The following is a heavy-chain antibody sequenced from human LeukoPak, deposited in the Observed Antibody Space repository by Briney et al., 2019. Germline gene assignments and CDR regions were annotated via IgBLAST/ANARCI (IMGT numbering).Heavy chain of an antibody. V-gene: IGHV7-4-1*02. J-gene: IGHJ6*03. Sequence: GASVKVSCKASGYTFTGYYMHWVRQAPGQGLEWMGWINTNTGNPTYAQGFTGRFVFSLDTSVSTAYLQISSLKAEDTAVYYCARRRGGIAAAGTGRAYYYYMDVWGKGTTVTVSS. D-gene: IGHD6-13*01. CDR2: INTNTGNP. CDR1: GYTFTGYY. CDR3: ARRRGGIAAAGTGRAYYYYMDV.